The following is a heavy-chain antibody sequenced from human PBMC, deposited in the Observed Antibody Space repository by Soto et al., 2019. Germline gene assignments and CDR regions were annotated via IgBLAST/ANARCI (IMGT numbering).Heavy chain of an antibody. J-gene: IGHJ6*02. CDR1: GYTFTSYY. Sequence: GASVKVSCKASGYTFTSYYMHWVRQAPGQGLEWMGIINPSVGSTSYAQKFQGRVTMTRDTSTSTVYMELSSLRSEDTAVYYCAREGRMGSGNQIGMDVWGQGTTVTVSS. V-gene: IGHV1-46*01. CDR3: AREGRMGSGNQIGMDV. D-gene: IGHD3-10*01. CDR2: INPSVGST.